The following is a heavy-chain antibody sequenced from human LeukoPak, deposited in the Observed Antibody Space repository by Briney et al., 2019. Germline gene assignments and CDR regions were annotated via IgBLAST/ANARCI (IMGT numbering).Heavy chain of an antibody. D-gene: IGHD6-19*01. V-gene: IGHV3-48*03. CDR1: GFTFSSYE. CDR2: ISSSGSTI. CDR3: ARSGPYSSGWSYFDS. Sequence: QPGGSLRLSCAASGFTFSSYEMNWVRQAPGKGLEWVSYISSSGSTIYYADSMKGRFTISRDNAKNSLYLQMNSLRAEDTAVYCCARSGPYSSGWSYFDSWGLGTLVTVSS. J-gene: IGHJ4*02.